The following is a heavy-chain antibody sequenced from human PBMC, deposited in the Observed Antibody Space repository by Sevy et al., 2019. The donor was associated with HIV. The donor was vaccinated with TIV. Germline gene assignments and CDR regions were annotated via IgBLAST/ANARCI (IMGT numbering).Heavy chain of an antibody. Sequence: GGSLRLSCVASGFTFSDYYMSWIRQAPGKGLEWVSYISSSGTTMYYVDSVKGRFTISRDNAKNSLYLQMISLRAEDTAVYYCARYSGGWFDPWGQGTLVTVSS. CDR3: ARYSGGWFDP. CDR2: ISSSGTTM. D-gene: IGHD4-4*01. V-gene: IGHV3-11*01. J-gene: IGHJ5*02. CDR1: GFTFSDYY.